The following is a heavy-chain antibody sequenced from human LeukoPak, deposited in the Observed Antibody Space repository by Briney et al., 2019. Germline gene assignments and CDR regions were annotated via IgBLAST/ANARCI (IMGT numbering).Heavy chain of an antibody. CDR1: GFTFSSYG. J-gene: IGHJ6*04. D-gene: IGHD3-10*01. V-gene: IGHV3-33*08. Sequence: GGSLRLSCAASGFTFSSYGMGWVRQAPGKGLEWVAVISYDGSNKYYADSVKGRFTISRDNSKNTLYLQMNSLRAEDTAVYYCAEPGITMIGGVWGKGTTVTISS. CDR3: AEPGITMIGGV. CDR2: ISYDGSNK.